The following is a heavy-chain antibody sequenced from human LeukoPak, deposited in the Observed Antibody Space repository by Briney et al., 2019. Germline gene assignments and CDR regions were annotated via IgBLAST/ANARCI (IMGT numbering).Heavy chain of an antibody. Sequence: GDPLKISCKGLGYRFTSYWIGWVRQMPGKGLGWMGIIYPGDSDTRYSTSFQGQVTSSADKSISTAYLQWSSLKASDTAMYYCARSRYRTDFDYWGQGTLVTVSS. CDR1: GYRFTSYW. D-gene: IGHD2-2*01. CDR3: ARSRYRTDFDY. V-gene: IGHV5-51*01. CDR2: IYPGDSDT. J-gene: IGHJ4*02.